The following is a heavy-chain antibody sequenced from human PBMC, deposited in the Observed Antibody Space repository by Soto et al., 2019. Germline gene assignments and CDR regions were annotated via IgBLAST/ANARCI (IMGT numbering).Heavy chain of an antibody. CDR3: VQAQTWEFGDVHFES. V-gene: IGHV3-9*01. CDR2: ISLHGRNM. J-gene: IGHJ4*02. CDR1: GFTFDDYA. D-gene: IGHD1-26*01. Sequence: GGSLRLSCVVSAVSGFTFDDYAMHWVRQGPGRGLEWVSGISLHGRNMAYADSVKGRFTISRDNTKNSLYLQMNSLRPDDANLYYCVQAQTWEFGDVHFESWAQVTRLTVSS.